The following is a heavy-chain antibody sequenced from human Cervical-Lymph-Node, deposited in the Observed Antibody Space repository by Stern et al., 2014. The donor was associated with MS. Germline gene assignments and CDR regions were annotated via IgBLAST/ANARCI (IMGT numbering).Heavy chain of an antibody. CDR3: ATSFLGANAYDI. CDR1: GFTFSSAW. D-gene: IGHD1-26*01. J-gene: IGHJ3*02. Sequence: EVQLVESGGGLVKPGGSLRLSCAVSGFTFSSAWMGWVRQAPGKGLEWIGRIKRKVDGGTTDYAGPVKGRFTISRDDSKNTLYLQMNSLTTEDTALYYCATSFLGANAYDIWGQGTMVTVSS. V-gene: IGHV3-15*01. CDR2: IKRKVDGGTT.